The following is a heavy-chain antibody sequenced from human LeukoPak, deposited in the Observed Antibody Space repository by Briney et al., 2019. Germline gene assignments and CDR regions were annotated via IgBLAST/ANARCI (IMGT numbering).Heavy chain of an antibody. Sequence: EGSLRLSCAASGFTFSSYGMSWVRQAPGKGLEWVSAISGSGDSTYYADSVKGRFTISRDNSKNTLYLQMNSLRAEDTAVYNCAKGRRRDDVLTGSFSDWGQGTLVTVSS. CDR3: AKGRRRDDVLTGSFSD. CDR1: GFTFSSYG. D-gene: IGHD3-9*01. CDR2: ISGSGDST. J-gene: IGHJ4*02. V-gene: IGHV3-23*01.